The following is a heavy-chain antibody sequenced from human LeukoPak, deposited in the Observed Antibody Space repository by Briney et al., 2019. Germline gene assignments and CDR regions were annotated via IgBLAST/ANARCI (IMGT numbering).Heavy chain of an antibody. CDR1: GFSVSSTY. CDR3: AGGSGYLITS. Sequence: GGSLRLTCAASGFSVSSTYMSWVRQAPGKGLEWVSLIYTSGSTFYADSVMGRFTISRDNAKNSLHLQMNSLRAEDTAVFYCAGGSGYLITSWGQGTLVTVSS. V-gene: IGHV3-66*01. J-gene: IGHJ5*02. D-gene: IGHD3-9*01. CDR2: IYTSGST.